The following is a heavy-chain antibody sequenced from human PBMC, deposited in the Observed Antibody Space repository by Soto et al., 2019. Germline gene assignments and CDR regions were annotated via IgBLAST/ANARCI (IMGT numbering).Heavy chain of an antibody. V-gene: IGHV3-74*01. J-gene: IGHJ5*02. D-gene: IGHD5-12*01. CDR2: INSDGTKT. Sequence: EVQLVESGGILVQPGGSLRLSCAGSGFTFNTYWMHWVRQAPGKGLVWVSRINSDGTKTSYADSVKGRFTISRDNANNTVYLQMNSLRAEDTAVYYCATVATNSYNWLDPWGQGTLVTVSS. CDR1: GFTFNTYW. CDR3: ATVATNSYNWLDP.